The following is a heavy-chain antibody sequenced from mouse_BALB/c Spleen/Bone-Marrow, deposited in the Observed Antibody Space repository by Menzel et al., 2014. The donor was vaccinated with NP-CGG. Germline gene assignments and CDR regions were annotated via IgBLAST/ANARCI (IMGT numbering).Heavy chain of an antibody. J-gene: IGHJ3*01. CDR3: ARNGGTWFAY. CDR1: GFSLTSYG. CDR2: IWSGGST. V-gene: IGHV2-4-1*01. Sequence: QVQLQQPGPGLVQPSQSLSITCTVSGFSLTSYGVHWVRQSPGKGLEWLGVIWSGGSTDYNAAFISRLSISKDNSKSQVFFKINSLQADDTARYYCARNGGTWFAYWGQGTLVTVSA.